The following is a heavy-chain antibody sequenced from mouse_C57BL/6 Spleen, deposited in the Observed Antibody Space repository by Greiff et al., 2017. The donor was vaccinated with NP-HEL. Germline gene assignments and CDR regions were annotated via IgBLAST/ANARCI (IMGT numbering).Heavy chain of an antibody. V-gene: IGHV1-80*01. CDR2: IYPGDGDT. CDR1: GYAFSSYW. Sequence: LQQSGAELVKPGASVKISCKASGYAFSSYWMNWVKQRPGKGLEWIGQIYPGDGDTNYNGKFKGKATLTADKSSSTAYMQLSSLTSEDSAVYFCARRRPLRRRKDFDYWGQGTTLTVSS. D-gene: IGHD2-12*01. CDR3: ARRRPLRRRKDFDY. J-gene: IGHJ2*01.